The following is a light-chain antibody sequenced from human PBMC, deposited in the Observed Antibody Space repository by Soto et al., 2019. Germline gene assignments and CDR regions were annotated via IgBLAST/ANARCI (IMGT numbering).Light chain of an antibody. CDR2: GAS. V-gene: IGKV3D-15*01. J-gene: IGKJ1*01. Sequence: EILMTQSPATLSVSPGERATLSCKASRSVRSNLAWYQQKPGQAPRLLISGASNRATGIPDRFSGSGSGTDFTLTIGRPEPEDFAVYYCQQYLITPWTFGQGTKVDIK. CDR3: QQYLITPWT. CDR1: RSVRSN.